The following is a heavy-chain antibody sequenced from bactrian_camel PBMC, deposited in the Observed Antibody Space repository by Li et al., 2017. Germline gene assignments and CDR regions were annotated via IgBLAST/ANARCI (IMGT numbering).Heavy chain of an antibody. D-gene: IGHD6*01. Sequence: QVQLVESGGGLVQPGGSLRLSCATSGFTFTMSVMSWVRQAPGKGLEWVASIRADGSDTYYADSVKGRFTISQDGAKTAVSLQMNSLKPEGTGTYYCKAEDKYQLRGFCPPLWGQGTQVTVS. CDR2: IRADGSDT. V-gene: IGHV3S7*01. CDR1: GFTFTMSV. J-gene: IGHJ4*01. CDR3: KAEDKYQLRGFCPPL.